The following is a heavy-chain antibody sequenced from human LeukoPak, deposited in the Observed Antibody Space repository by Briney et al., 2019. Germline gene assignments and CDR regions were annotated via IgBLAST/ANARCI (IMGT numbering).Heavy chain of an antibody. Sequence: SDTLSLTCTVSGGSINNYYWNWIRQPPGKGLEWIGYIYYRGSTNYNPSLKSRVTFSVDTSKNQFSLKLNSVTAADTAVYYCARGGDYGDLRYFDYWGQGTLVTVSS. CDR3: ARGGDYGDLRYFDY. D-gene: IGHD4-17*01. CDR2: IYYRGST. J-gene: IGHJ4*02. CDR1: GGSINNYY. V-gene: IGHV4-59*01.